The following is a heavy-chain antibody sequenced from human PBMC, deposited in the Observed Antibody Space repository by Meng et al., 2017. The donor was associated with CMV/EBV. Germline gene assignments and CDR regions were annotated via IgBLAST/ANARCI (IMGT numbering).Heavy chain of an antibody. V-gene: IGHV4-39*07. CDR2: IYYSGST. J-gene: IGHJ5*02. D-gene: IGHD3-3*01. CDR1: SSYY. CDR3: ARVGWGYGDFWSGYNHNWFDP. Sequence: SSYYWGWIRQPPGKGLEWIGSIYYSGSTYYNPSLKSRVTISVDTSKNQFSLKLSSVTAADTAVYYCARVGWGYGDFWSGYNHNWFDPWGQGTLVTVS.